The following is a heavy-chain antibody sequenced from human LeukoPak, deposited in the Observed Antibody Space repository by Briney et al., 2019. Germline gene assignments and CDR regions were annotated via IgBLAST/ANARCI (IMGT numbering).Heavy chain of an antibody. V-gene: IGHV3-30*02. CDR2: IRYDGSNK. CDR1: GFTFSSYG. CDR3: AKVPNYDYVWGSRDDY. J-gene: IGHJ4*02. Sequence: PGGSLGLSCAASGFTFSSYGMHWVRQAPGKGLEWVAFIRYDGSNKYYADSVKGRFTISRDNSKNTLYLQMNSLRAEDTAVYYCAKVPNYDYVWGSRDDYWGQGTLVTVSS. D-gene: IGHD3-16*01.